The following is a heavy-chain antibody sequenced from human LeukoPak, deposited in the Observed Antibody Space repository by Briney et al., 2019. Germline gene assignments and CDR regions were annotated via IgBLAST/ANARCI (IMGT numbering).Heavy chain of an antibody. D-gene: IGHD4-17*01. CDR1: GFTFSSYE. CDR2: ISSSGSAI. V-gene: IGHV3-48*03. CDR3: ARVATVTRKREQES. J-gene: IGHJ4*02. Sequence: PGGSLRLSCAASGFTFSSYEMNWVRQAPGKGLEWVSYISSSGSAIYYTDSVKGRFTISRDNAKNSLYLQMNSLTAEDTAVYYCARVATVTRKREQESWGQGTLVTVSS.